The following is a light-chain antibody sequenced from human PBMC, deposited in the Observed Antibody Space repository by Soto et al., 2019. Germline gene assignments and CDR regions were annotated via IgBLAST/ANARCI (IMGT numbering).Light chain of an antibody. CDR2: AAS. Sequence: EIVLAQSPGTLSLSPWERATLSCRPSQSVSNNYLAWYQQKPGQAPRLLIYAASIRATGVPARFSGSGSGTAFTLTISSLQSEDIALYYCQQCDNWPLITLGQGTRLEIK. CDR3: QQCDNWPLIT. CDR1: QSVSNN. J-gene: IGKJ5*01. V-gene: IGKV3-15*01.